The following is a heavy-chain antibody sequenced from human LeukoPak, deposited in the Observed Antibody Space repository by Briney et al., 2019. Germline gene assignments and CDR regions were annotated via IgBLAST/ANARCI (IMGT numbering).Heavy chain of an antibody. J-gene: IGHJ4*02. V-gene: IGHV3-74*01. Sequence: GGSLRLSCAASGFTFSSYWMHWVRQAPGKGLVWVSRINSDGGGTSYADSVKGRFTISRDNAKNTLFLQMNSLRAEDTAVYYCARVIWCSSTSCYSGGFDYWGQGTLVTVSS. CDR2: INSDGGGT. CDR1: GFTFSSYW. D-gene: IGHD2-2*01. CDR3: ARVIWCSSTSCYSGGFDY.